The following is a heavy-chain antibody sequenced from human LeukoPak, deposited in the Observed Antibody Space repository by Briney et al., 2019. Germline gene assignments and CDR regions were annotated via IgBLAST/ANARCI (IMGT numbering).Heavy chain of an antibody. V-gene: IGHV1-24*01. CDR2: FDPEDGET. J-gene: IGHJ4*02. Sequence: GASVKVSCKVSGYTLTELSMHWVRQAPGKGLEWMGGFDPEDGETIYAQKFQGRVTMTEDTSTDTAYMELSSLRSEDTAVYYCATTMIVGTALDYWGQGTLVTVSS. D-gene: IGHD3-22*01. CDR1: GYTLTELS. CDR3: ATTMIVGTALDY.